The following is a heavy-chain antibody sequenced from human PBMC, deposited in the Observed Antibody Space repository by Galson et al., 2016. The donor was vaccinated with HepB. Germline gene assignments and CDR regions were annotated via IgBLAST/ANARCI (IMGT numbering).Heavy chain of an antibody. J-gene: IGHJ3*01. CDR1: GGSIRSHDDY. V-gene: IGHV4-39*01. CDR2: VYHTGST. CDR3: ARRRMSSDAYDP. Sequence: SETLYLTCSVSGGSIRSHDDYWGWIRQPPGKGLAWIGIVYHTGSTYYNTSLKSRVTFSVDTSNTQSSLKLTSAIATYTSVYFCARRRMSSDAYDPWGPGTMVTVSS.